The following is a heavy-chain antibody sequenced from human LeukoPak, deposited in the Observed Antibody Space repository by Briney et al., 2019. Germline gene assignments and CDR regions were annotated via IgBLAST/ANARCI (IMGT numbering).Heavy chain of an antibody. V-gene: IGHV3-30*02. J-gene: IGHJ4*02. CDR3: AKDYYDSSGYPVGYFDY. CDR1: GFTFSSYG. D-gene: IGHD3-22*01. CDR2: IRYDGSNK. Sequence: SGGSLRLSCAASGFTFSSYGMHWVRQAPGKGLEWVAFIRYDGSNKYYADSVKGRFTISRDNSKNTLYLQMNSLRAEDTAVYYCAKDYYDSSGYPVGYFDYWGQGTLVTVSS.